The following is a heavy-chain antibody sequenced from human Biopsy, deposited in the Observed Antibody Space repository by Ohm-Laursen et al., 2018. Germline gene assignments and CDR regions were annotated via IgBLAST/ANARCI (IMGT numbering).Heavy chain of an antibody. J-gene: IGHJ5*02. CDR3: GRAVRNQLLTDP. CDR2: LNPVSGNS. Sequence: ASVKVSCKASGYTFTSYDITWVRQASGHGPEWIGWLNPVSGNSNFGQKFRGRVTVTSDTSISTAYMELSGLTSGDTATYYCGRAVRNQLLTDPWGQGTLVTVTS. D-gene: IGHD1-7*01. V-gene: IGHV1-8*01. CDR1: GYTFTSYD.